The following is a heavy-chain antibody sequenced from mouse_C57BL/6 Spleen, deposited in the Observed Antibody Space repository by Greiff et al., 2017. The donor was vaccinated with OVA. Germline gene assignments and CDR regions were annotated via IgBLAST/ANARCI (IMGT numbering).Heavy chain of an antibody. D-gene: IGHD2-4*01. CDR3: ARVDYDYDAYYFDY. Sequence: EVQLQQSGPELVKPGASVKISCKASGYTFTDYYMNWVKQSHGKSLEWIGDINPNNGGTSYNQKFKGKATLTVDKSSSTAYMELRSLTSEDSAVYYCARVDYDYDAYYFDYWGQGTTLTVSS. J-gene: IGHJ2*01. V-gene: IGHV1-26*01. CDR2: INPNNGGT. CDR1: GYTFTDYY.